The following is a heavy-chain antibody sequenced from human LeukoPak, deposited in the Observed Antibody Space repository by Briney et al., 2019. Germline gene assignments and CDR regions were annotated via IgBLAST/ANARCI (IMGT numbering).Heavy chain of an antibody. V-gene: IGHV4-39*01. CDR2: INYSGST. D-gene: IGHD6-13*01. J-gene: IGHJ5*02. CDR1: GASISSSSSY. Sequence: SETLSLTCTVSGASISSSSSYWGWIRQPPGKGLEWIGSINYSGSTYYNPSLKSRVTISVDTPKKQFSLKLSSVTAADTAVYYCARCELRIAAAGGWFDPWGQGTLVTVSS. CDR3: ARCELRIAAAGGWFDP.